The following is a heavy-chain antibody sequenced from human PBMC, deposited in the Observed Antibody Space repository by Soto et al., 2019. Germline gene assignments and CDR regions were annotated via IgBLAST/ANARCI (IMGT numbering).Heavy chain of an antibody. V-gene: IGHV2-5*02. J-gene: IGHJ4*02. D-gene: IGHD3-9*01. CDR1: GFSLSTSGVG. Sequence: QITLKESGPTLVKPTQTLTLTCTFSGFSLSTSGVGVGWIRQPPGKALEWLALIYWDDDKRYSPSLKGRLTITKDTAKHQVVLRMTNMEPVDPATYCCAHTHLQGLASAGAIFFDYWGQGTMVSVSS. CDR3: AHTHLQGLASAGAIFFDY. CDR2: IYWDDDK.